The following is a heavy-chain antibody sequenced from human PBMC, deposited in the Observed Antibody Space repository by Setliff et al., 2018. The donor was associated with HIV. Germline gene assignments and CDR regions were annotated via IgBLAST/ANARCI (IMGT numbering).Heavy chain of an antibody. CDR3: AREVVPTADYHNFDS. V-gene: IGHV4-39*02. CDR1: GGSISSSGPGYY. J-gene: IGHJ4*02. Sequence: SETLSLTCTVSGGSISSSGPGYYWGWVRQPPGGGLEWIGSVYYSGRTYYNPSLRSRVTISVDTSKNQLSLRLTTMTAADTAVYYCAREVVPTADYHNFDSWGQGSLVTVSS. CDR2: VYYSGRT. D-gene: IGHD2-2*01.